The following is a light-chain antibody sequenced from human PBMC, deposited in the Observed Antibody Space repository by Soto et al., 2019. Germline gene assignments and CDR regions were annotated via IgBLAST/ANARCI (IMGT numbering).Light chain of an antibody. J-gene: IGLJ2*01. V-gene: IGLV1-47*01. CDR2: RNN. CDR1: NSNIGNNY. CDR3: ATWDDSLSGPVV. Sequence: QSVLTQPPSASGTPGQRVTISCSGSNSNIGNNYVYWYQQVPGTAPTLLIQRNNQRPSGVPDRFSGSKSGTSASLAISGLRSEDEADYYCATWDDSLSGPVVFGGGTKLTAL.